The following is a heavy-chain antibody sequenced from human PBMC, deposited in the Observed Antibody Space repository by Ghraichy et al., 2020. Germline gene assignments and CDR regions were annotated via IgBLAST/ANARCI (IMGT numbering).Heavy chain of an antibody. J-gene: IGHJ5*02. V-gene: IGHV4-4*07. CDR1: GGSISSYY. Sequence: SETLSLTCTVSGGSISSYYWSWIRQPAGKGLEWIGRIYTSGSTNYNPSLKSRVTMSVDTSKNQFSLKLSSVTAADTAVYYCAREMMGLATVTIGRWFDPWGQGTLVTVSS. CDR2: IYTSGST. CDR3: AREMMGLATVTIGRWFDP. D-gene: IGHD4-17*01.